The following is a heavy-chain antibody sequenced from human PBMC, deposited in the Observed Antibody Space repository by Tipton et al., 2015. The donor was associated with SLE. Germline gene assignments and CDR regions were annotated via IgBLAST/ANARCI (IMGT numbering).Heavy chain of an antibody. D-gene: IGHD6-6*01. CDR1: GGSVSSSSYY. V-gene: IGHV4-39*07. Sequence: LYLTCTVSGGSVSSSSYYWGWIRKPPGKGLEWIGSIFYTGNTFYNPSLKSRVFLSIDTAKSHFSLEMKSVTAADTAVYYCASEYSSAVGMDVLGQGTTVIVSS. CDR3: ASEYSSAVGMDV. CDR2: IFYTGNT. J-gene: IGHJ6*02.